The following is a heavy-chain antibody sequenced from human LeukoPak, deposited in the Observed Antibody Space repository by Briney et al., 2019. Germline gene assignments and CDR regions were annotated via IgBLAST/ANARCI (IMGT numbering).Heavy chain of an antibody. V-gene: IGHV4-59*01. J-gene: IGHJ4*02. CDR1: GDSISSYY. D-gene: IGHD2-15*01. CDR2: IYYSGST. CDR3: ARASGGSLRFDY. Sequence: SETLSLTCTVSGDSISSYYWSWIRQPPGKGLEWIGYIYYSGSTNYNPSLKSRVTISVDTSKNQFSLKLSSVTAADTAVYYCARASGGSLRFDYWGQGTLVTVSS.